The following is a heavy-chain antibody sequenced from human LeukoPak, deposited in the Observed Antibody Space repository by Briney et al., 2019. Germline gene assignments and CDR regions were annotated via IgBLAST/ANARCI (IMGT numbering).Heavy chain of an antibody. CDR3: ARYCSGGSCSTDYAFDI. Sequence: GGSLRLSCAASGFTVSSNYMSWVRHAPGEGLEWVSVLDSGGSTYYADSVKGRFTVSRDDSKNTLFLQMNTLRAEDTAVYYCARYCSGGSCSTDYAFDIWGQGTMVTVSS. J-gene: IGHJ3*02. V-gene: IGHV3-53*01. CDR1: GFTVSSNY. CDR2: LDSGGST. D-gene: IGHD2-15*01.